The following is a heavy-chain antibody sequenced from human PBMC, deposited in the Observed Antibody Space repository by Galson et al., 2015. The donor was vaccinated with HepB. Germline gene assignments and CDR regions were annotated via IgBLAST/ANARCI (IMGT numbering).Heavy chain of an antibody. CDR2: LSGSSGNI. V-gene: IGHV3-23*01. Sequence: SLRLSCAGSGFPFTSYAMSWVRQAPGKGLEWVSSLSGSSGNIYYADSVRGRFTISRDTSKNTLFLQMNSLRAEDTAVYYCAKAIWYGDPNMDVWGKGTTVTVSS. CDR3: AKAIWYGDPNMDV. CDR1: GFPFTSYA. D-gene: IGHD3-10*01. J-gene: IGHJ6*04.